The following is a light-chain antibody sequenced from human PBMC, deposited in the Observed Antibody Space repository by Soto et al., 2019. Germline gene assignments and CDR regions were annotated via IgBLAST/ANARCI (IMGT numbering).Light chain of an antibody. CDR1: QSISSY. Sequence: DIQMTQSPSSLSASVGDRVTITCRASQSISSYLNWYQQKPGKAPKLVIYAASRLQSGVASRFSGGGSGTDFTLTISSRQPEDFATYYCQRSYSTPRTFGQGTKVEIK. CDR2: AAS. J-gene: IGKJ1*01. V-gene: IGKV1-39*01. CDR3: QRSYSTPRT.